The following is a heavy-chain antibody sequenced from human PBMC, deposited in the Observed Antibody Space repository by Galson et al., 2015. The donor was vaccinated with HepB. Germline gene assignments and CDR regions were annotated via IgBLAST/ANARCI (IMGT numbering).Heavy chain of an antibody. V-gene: IGHV5-51*03. J-gene: IGHJ6*03. CDR2: IHPGDSNT. D-gene: IGHD2-2*01. Sequence: QSGAEVKKPGESLKISCKGSGYSFTSYWIGWVRQMPGKGLEWMGIIHPGDSNTRYSPSFQGQVTISADKSISTAYLQWSSLQALDTAMYYCARLDCSSTSCRNYYYYYMDVWGKGTTVTVSS. CDR1: GYSFTSYW. CDR3: ARLDCSSTSCRNYYYYYMDV.